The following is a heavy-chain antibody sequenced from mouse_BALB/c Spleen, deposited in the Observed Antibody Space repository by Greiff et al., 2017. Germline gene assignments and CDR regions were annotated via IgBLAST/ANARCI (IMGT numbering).Heavy chain of an antibody. Sequence: EVKVVESGAELVKPGASVKLSCTASGFNIKDTYMHWVKQRPEQGLEWIGRIDPANGNTKYDPKFQGKATITADTSSNTAYLQLSSLTSEDTAVYYCARINWYFDVWGAGTTVTVSS. CDR3: ARINWYFDV. D-gene: IGHD2-4*01. CDR1: GFNIKDTY. J-gene: IGHJ1*01. V-gene: IGHV14-3*02. CDR2: IDPANGNT.